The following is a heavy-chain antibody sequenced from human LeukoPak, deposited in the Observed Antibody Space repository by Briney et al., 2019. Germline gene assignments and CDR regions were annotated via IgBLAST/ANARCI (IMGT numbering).Heavy chain of an antibody. CDR2: LSSNGGTS. J-gene: IGHJ4*02. V-gene: IGHV3-23*01. CDR1: GFTFSTYA. Sequence: PGWSLRLSCAASGFTFSTYAMSWVRQAPGKGLEWVSTLSSNGGTSYYSDCVKGRFTISRDNAKNTLYLQMNSLRAEDTAIYYCANRGRMAVGSYYFDYWGQGTLVTVSS. CDR3: ANRGRMAVGSYYFDY. D-gene: IGHD3-16*01.